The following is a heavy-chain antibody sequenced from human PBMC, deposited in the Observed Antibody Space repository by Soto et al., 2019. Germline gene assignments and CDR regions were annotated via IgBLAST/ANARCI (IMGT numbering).Heavy chain of an antibody. CDR3: ARVPHNWNDGLFGLFDP. J-gene: IGHJ5*02. V-gene: IGHV1-18*01. CDR1: GYTFTSYG. D-gene: IGHD1-20*01. CDR2: ISAYNGNT. Sequence: QVQLVQSGAEVKKPGASVKVSCKASGYTFTSYGISWVRQAPGQGLEWMGWISAYNGNTNYAQKLQGRVTMTRDTSTSKAHMESRSLSFDDTAVYYCARVPHNWNDGLFGLFDPWGQGTLVTLSS.